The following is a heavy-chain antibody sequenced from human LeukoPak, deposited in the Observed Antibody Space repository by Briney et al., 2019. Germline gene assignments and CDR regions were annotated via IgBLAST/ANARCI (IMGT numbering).Heavy chain of an antibody. V-gene: IGHV4-39*01. D-gene: IGHD3/OR15-3a*01. CDR1: GDSISNSAYY. Sequence: PSETLSLTCTVSGDSISNSAYYWGWIRQSPGKGLEWIGNIYYSGSTYYNPSLKSRVTISVDTSKNQVSLNLRSVTATDTAVYYCARGILRFLDWSKRYYFDYWGQGTLVTVSS. J-gene: IGHJ4*02. CDR3: ARGILRFLDWSKRYYFDY. CDR2: IYYSGST.